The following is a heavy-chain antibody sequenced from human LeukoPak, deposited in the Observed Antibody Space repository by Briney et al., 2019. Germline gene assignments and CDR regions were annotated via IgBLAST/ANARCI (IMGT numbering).Heavy chain of an antibody. CDR1: GFAFSNYA. D-gene: IGHD2-2*01. Sequence: GGSLRLSCTTSGFAFSNYAMNWVRQAPGKGPEWVSGISGFNTYYADSVKGRFTILRDNSKNVLYLQMDRLRAEDTAVYSCAKDVCTSPKCLLYFDSWGQGTLVTVSS. J-gene: IGHJ4*02. V-gene: IGHV3-23*01. CDR2: ISGFNT. CDR3: AKDVCTSPKCLLYFDS.